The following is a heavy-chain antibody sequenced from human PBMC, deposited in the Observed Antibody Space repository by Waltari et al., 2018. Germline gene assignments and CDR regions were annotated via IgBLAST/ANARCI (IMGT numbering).Heavy chain of an antibody. CDR3: GRDRGWRQHDY. CDR2: IKQDGSTK. CDR1: GFTFSTYW. J-gene: IGHJ4*02. V-gene: IGHV3-7*01. Sequence: EVQLVESGGGLVRPGGSLRLSCAASGFTFSTYWMGWVRQAPGKGLEGVANIKQDGSTKYYVDSVKGRFTISRDNAKNSLYLQMNSLRAEDTAVYYCGRDRGWRQHDYWGQGTLVTVSS. D-gene: IGHD5-12*01.